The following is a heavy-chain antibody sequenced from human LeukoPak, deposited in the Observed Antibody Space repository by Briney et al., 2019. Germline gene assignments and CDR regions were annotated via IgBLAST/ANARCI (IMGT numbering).Heavy chain of an antibody. Sequence: PSETLSLTCTVSGYSISSGYYWGWIRQPPGKGLEWIGSIYHSGSTYYNPSLKSRVTISLDTSNNQFSLKLSSVTAADTALYYCARAVTNSGYDLYYYYYMDVWGKGTTVTVSS. J-gene: IGHJ6*03. CDR1: GYSISSGYY. V-gene: IGHV4-38-2*02. D-gene: IGHD5-12*01. CDR3: ARAVTNSGYDLYYYYYMDV. CDR2: IYHSGST.